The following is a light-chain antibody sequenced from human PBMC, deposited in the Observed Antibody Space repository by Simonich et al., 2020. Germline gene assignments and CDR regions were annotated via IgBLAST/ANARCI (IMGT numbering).Light chain of an antibody. CDR1: SGSIARNY. CDR3: QSYDSSNHAV. J-gene: IGLJ7*01. Sequence: NFMLTQPHSVSESPGKTVTISCTRSSGSIARNYVQWYQPRPGSSPTTVIYEDNQSPSGVPERFSGSIDSSSNSASLTISGLKTEDEADYYCQSYDSSNHAVFGGGTQLTVL. CDR2: EDN. V-gene: IGLV6-57*01.